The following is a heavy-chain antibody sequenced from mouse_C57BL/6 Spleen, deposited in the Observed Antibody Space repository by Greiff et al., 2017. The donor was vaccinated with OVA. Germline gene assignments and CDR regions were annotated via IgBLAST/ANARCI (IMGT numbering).Heavy chain of an antibody. Sequence: QVHVKQSGAELARPGASVKLSCKASGYTFTSYGISWVKQRTGQGLEWIGEIYPRSGNTYYNEKFKGKATLTADKSSSTAYMELRSLTSEDSAVYFCADYDYFAYWGQGTLVTVSA. CDR3: ADYDYFAY. CDR1: GYTFTSYG. CDR2: IYPRSGNT. J-gene: IGHJ3*01. V-gene: IGHV1-81*01. D-gene: IGHD2-4*01.